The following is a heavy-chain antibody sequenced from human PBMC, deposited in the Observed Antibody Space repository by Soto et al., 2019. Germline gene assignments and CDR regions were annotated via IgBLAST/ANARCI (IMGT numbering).Heavy chain of an antibody. Sequence: GASVKVCCKDSGYTNSCEGLSWLRHAPGQGLEWMGWINPNNGNTNYARKFQGRITMTTDTSTSTAYMELRSLRSDDTAVYYCARDVRAFDAFDICGQVTMVTVSS. CDR1: GYTNSCEG. CDR3: ARDVRAFDAFDI. J-gene: IGHJ3*02. V-gene: IGHV1-18*01. D-gene: IGHD3-16*01. CDR2: INPNNGNT.